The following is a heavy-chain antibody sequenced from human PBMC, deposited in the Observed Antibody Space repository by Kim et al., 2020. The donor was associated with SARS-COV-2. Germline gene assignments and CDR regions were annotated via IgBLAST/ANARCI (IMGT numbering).Heavy chain of an antibody. Sequence: SETLSLTCAVYGGSFSGYYWSWIRQPPGKGLEWIGEINHSGSTNYNPSLKSRVTISVDTSKNQFSLKLSSVTAADTAVYYCAEAGYNSSGYGVKVFFDYWGQGTLVTVSS. V-gene: IGHV4-34*01. D-gene: IGHD6-13*01. CDR3: AEAGYNSSGYGVKVFFDY. CDR1: GGSFSGYY. CDR2: INHSGST. J-gene: IGHJ4*02.